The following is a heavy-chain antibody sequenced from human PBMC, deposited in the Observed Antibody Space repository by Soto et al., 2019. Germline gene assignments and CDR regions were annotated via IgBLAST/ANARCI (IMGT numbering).Heavy chain of an antibody. J-gene: IGHJ6*02. CDR3: AKVGPQYCSSTSCYYYYYYGMDV. CDR2: ISGSGGST. V-gene: IGHV3-23*01. D-gene: IGHD2-2*01. Sequence: SLRLSCAASGFTFSSYAMSWVRQAPGKGLEWVSAISGSGGSTYYADSVKGRFTISRDNSKNTLYLQMNSLRAEDTAVYYCAKVGPQYCSSTSCYYYYYYGMDVWGQGTTVTVSS. CDR1: GFTFSSYA.